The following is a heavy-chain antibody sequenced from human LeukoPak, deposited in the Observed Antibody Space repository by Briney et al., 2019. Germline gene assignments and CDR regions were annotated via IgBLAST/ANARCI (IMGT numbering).Heavy chain of an antibody. V-gene: IGHV3-21*04. Sequence: GGPLRLSCAASGFTFSSYSMNWVRQAPGKGLEWVSSISSSSSYIYYADSVKGRFTISRDNAKNSLYLQMNSLRAEDTAVYYCAKAPYYDFWSAKGAFFDYWGQGTLVTVSS. CDR2: ISSSSSYI. CDR1: GFTFSSYS. J-gene: IGHJ4*02. D-gene: IGHD3-3*01. CDR3: AKAPYYDFWSAKGAFFDY.